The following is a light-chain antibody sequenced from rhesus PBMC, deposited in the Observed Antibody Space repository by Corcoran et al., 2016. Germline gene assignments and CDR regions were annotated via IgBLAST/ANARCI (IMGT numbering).Light chain of an antibody. V-gene: IGKV1-28*01. J-gene: IGKJ3*01. CDR2: SAS. CDR1: QAISTY. CDR3: LQHYSYPFT. Sequence: DIQMTQSPSSLSASVGDTVTITCRASQAISTYLNWFQPQPGKAPKLLIYSASTLESGVPSRFSGRGSGTEFTLTISSLQPEDFVAYYCLQHYSYPFTFGPGTKLDIE.